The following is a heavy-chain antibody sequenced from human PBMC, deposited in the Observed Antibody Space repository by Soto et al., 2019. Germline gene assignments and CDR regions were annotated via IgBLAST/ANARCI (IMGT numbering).Heavy chain of an antibody. J-gene: IGHJ4*02. CDR3: ARDGECSSTSCQMGNY. V-gene: IGHV1-69*04. D-gene: IGHD2-2*01. Sequence: QVQLVQSGAEVKKPGSSVKVSCKASGGTFSSYSISWVRQAPGQGLEWMGRIIPILGIANYAQKFQGRVTITADKSTSTAYMELSSVRSEDTAVYYCARDGECSSTSCQMGNYWGQGTLVTVSS. CDR2: IIPILGIA. CDR1: GGTFSSYS.